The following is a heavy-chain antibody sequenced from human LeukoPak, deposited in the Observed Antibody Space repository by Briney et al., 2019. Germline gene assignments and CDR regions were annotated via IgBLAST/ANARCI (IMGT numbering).Heavy chain of an antibody. CDR2: IKQDGSEK. V-gene: IGHV3-7*04. D-gene: IGHD2-2*01. CDR1: GFTFSSYW. J-gene: IGHJ6*02. CDR3: ARDIVVVPAARPYYYGMDV. Sequence: TGGSLRLSCAASGFTFSSYWMSWVRQAPGKGLEGVANIKQDGSEKYYVDSVKGRFTISRDNAKNSLYLQMNSLRAEDTAVYYCARDIVVVPAARPYYYGMDVWGQGTTVTVSS.